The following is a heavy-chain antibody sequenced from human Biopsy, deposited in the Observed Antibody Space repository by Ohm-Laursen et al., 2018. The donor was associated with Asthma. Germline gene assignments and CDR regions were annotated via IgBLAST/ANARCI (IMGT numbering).Heavy chain of an antibody. V-gene: IGHV4-4*02. D-gene: IGHD2-21*01. CDR3: ARVSQGELHYGGDCYSGFDY. CDR2: FFHTGST. Sequence: SETLSLTCTVSGGSINSSTWRSWVRQPPGKGLEWIGEFFHTGSTNYNPSLKSRVTISVDTSKYQFSLRLISVTAADTAVYYCARVSQGELHYGGDCYSGFDYWGQGTLVTVSS. J-gene: IGHJ4*02. CDR1: GGSINSSTW.